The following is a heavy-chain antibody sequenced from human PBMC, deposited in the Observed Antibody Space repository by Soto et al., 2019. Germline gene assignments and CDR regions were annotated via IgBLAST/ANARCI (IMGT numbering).Heavy chain of an antibody. CDR2: INPNSGDT. CDR3: ARDPLGGLDFDY. J-gene: IGHJ4*02. D-gene: IGHD6-19*01. Sequence: ASVKVSCKASGYTFSGYYMHWVRQAPGQGLEWMGWINPNSGDTNYAQKFQGRLTMTWDTSISTFYMELSSLKSDDTAVNYCARDPLGGLDFDYWGQGTLVTVSS. V-gene: IGHV1-2*02. CDR1: GYTFSGYY.